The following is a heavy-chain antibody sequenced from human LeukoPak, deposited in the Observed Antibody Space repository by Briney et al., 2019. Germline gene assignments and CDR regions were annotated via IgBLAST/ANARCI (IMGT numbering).Heavy chain of an antibody. V-gene: IGHV1-46*01. CDR2: INPSGGST. Sequence: ASVKVSCKASGYTFTSYYMHWVRQAPGQGLEWMGIINPSGGSTSYAQKFRGRVTMTRDTSMSTVYMELSSLRSEDTAVYYCARDGGHGDYDYWGQGTLVTVSS. J-gene: IGHJ4*02. CDR3: ARDGGHGDYDY. D-gene: IGHD4-17*01. CDR1: GYTFTSYY.